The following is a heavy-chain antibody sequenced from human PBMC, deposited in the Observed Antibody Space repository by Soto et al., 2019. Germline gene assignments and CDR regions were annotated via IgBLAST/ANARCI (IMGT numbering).Heavy chain of an antibody. CDR2: VSPPFRTS. D-gene: IGHD3-10*01. V-gene: IGHV1-69*01. J-gene: IGHJ6*02. CDR3: ARVLYYGSGSYSPYGMDV. CDR1: GVSFNNNG. Sequence: QVQLVQSGAEVKKPGSSVKVSCKTSGVSFNNNGIGWVRQAPGHGLEWMGGVSPPFRTSNYARKFQGRISFTADASTGTVNMERRSLTSEDTAQYYCARVLYYGSGSYSPYGMDVWGQGTTVTVSS.